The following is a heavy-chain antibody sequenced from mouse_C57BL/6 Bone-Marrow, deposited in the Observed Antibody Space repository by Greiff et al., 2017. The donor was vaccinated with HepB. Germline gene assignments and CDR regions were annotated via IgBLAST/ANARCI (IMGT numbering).Heavy chain of an antibody. V-gene: IGHV2-9-1*01. CDR1: GFLFTSFA. D-gene: IGHD4-1*01. Sequence: VQLQQFGPGLVAPSQSLFITCTVSGFLFTSFAISWVRQPPGKGLEWLGVLWTGGGTNYNSALKSRLSISKDNSKSQVFLKMNSLQTDDTARYYCARKGANWDVDWYFDVWGTGTTVTVSS. CDR3: ARKGANWDVDWYFDV. J-gene: IGHJ1*03. CDR2: LWTGGGT.